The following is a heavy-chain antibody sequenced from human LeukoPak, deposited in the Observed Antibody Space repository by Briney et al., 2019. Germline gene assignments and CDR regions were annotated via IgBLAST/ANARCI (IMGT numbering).Heavy chain of an antibody. CDR2: ISSSSSYI. CDR1: GFTFSSYC. D-gene: IGHD4-17*01. J-gene: IGHJ4*02. V-gene: IGHV3-21*01. Sequence: PGGSLRLSCAAPGFTFSSYCMNWVRQAPGKGLEWVSSISSSSSYINYADSVKGRFTISRDNAKNSLYLQMNSLRAEDTAVYYCARATDGDYVPYWGQGTLVTVSS. CDR3: ARATDGDYVPY.